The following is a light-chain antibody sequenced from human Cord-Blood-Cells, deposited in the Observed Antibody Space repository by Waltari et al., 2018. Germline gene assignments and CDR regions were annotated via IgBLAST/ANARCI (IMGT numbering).Light chain of an antibody. Sequence: QLVLTQSPSASASLGASVKPTCPLSSGHSSYAIAWHQQRPEKGPRYLMKLNSDGSHSKGDGIPDRFSGSSSGAERYLTISSLQSEDEADYYCQTWGTGIRVFGGGTKLTVL. CDR3: QTWGTGIRV. CDR2: LNSDGSH. J-gene: IGLJ3*02. CDR1: SGHSSYA. V-gene: IGLV4-69*01.